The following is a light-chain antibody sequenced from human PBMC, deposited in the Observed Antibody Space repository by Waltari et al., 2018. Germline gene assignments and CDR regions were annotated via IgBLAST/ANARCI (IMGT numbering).Light chain of an antibody. J-gene: IGKJ4*01. V-gene: IGKV3-15*01. CDR1: QSVSSN. Sequence: EIVMTQSPATLSVSPGERATLSCRASQSVSSNLAWYQQKPGQAPRLLIYGASTSATGIPARFSGSGSWTEFTLTISGMQSEDFAVYYCQQYNNWPLTFGGGTKVEIK. CDR3: QQYNNWPLT. CDR2: GAS.